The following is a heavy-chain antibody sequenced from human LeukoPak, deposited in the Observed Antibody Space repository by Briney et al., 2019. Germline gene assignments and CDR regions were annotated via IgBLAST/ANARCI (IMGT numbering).Heavy chain of an antibody. D-gene: IGHD6-19*01. Sequence: GGSLRLSCAVSGFTVRDNYLNWVRQTPGKGLEWVAVISYDGSNKYYADSVKGRFTISRDNSKNTLYLQMNSLRAEDTAVYYCAKDRGIAVAGTTEYFQHWGQGTLVTVSS. J-gene: IGHJ1*01. V-gene: IGHV3-30*18. CDR3: AKDRGIAVAGTTEYFQH. CDR1: GFTVRDNY. CDR2: ISYDGSNK.